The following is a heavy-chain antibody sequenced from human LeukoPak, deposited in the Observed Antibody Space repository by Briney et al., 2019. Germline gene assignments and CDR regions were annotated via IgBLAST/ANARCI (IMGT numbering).Heavy chain of an antibody. D-gene: IGHD4-11*01. CDR2: ISGSGDGT. J-gene: IGHJ5*02. V-gene: IGHV3-23*01. CDR3: ARPKDYSRALNWFDP. CDR1: GFTFSTYA. Sequence: RSGGSLRLPCAASGFTFSTYAMSWVRQAPGKGLEWVSSISGSGDGTYHADSVKGRFTISRDNAKNSLYLQMNSLRAEDTAVYYCARPKDYSRALNWFDPWGQGTLVTVSS.